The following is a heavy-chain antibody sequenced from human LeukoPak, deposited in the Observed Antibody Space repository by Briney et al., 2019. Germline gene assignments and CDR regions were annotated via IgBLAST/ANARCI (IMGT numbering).Heavy chain of an antibody. CDR3: ARALHYDNWFDP. CDR1: GYTFTNYD. J-gene: IGHJ5*02. V-gene: IGHV1-8*01. Sequence: GASVKVSCTASGYTFTNYDISWVRQATGQGLEWMGWMNPNSGNTGYAQKFQGRVTMTRNTSINTAYMELSSLRSEDTAVYYCARALHYDNWFDPWGQGTLVTVSS. CDR2: MNPNSGNT. D-gene: IGHD3-16*01.